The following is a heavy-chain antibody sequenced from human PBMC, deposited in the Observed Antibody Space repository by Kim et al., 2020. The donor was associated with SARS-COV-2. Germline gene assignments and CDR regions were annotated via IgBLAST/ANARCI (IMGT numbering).Heavy chain of an antibody. CDR1: GFTFDDYA. J-gene: IGHJ4*01. Sequence: SLRLSCAASGFTFDDYAMHWVRQAPGKGLEWVSGISWNSGSIGYADSVKGRFTISRDNAKNSLYLQMNSLRAEDTALYYCAKVGTGIAAAGDNYFDY. CDR2: ISWNSGSI. D-gene: IGHD6-13*01. CDR3: AKVGTGIAAAGDNYFDY. V-gene: IGHV3-9*01.